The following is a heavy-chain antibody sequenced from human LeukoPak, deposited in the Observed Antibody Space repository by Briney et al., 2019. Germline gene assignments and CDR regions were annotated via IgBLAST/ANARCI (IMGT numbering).Heavy chain of an antibody. J-gene: IGHJ6*03. Sequence: ASVKVSCKGSGYTFTTYGINWVRQAPGQGLEWMGWISAHNGNTNYAQKLQGRVTMTTDTSTSTAYMELRSLRSDDTAVYYCARGGTTPYYYYMDVWGKGTAVTISS. CDR1: GYTFTTYG. V-gene: IGHV1-18*01. CDR2: ISAHNGNT. D-gene: IGHD2-15*01. CDR3: ARGGTTPYYYYMDV.